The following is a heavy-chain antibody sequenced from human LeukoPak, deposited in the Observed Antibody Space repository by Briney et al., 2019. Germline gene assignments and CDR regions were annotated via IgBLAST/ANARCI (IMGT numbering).Heavy chain of an antibody. CDR3: ARVPEKYSSGWIFDY. J-gene: IGHJ4*02. D-gene: IGHD6-19*01. V-gene: IGHV4-59*02. Sequence: SVTLCLTCTASGVTVSNYYWTWIRQAPGKGLEWIWDIYCSGSTYYNPSLKTRVTISEDTSKNQFSLELSAVTAADTAVYYCARVPEKYSSGWIFDYWGQGTLVTVSS. CDR1: GVTVSNYY. CDR2: IYCSGST.